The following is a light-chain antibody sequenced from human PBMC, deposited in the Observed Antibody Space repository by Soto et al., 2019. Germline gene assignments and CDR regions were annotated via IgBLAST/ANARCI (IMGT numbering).Light chain of an antibody. CDR2: YDS. CDR3: QVWDNSNVPRVV. J-gene: IGLJ2*01. V-gene: IGLV3-21*04. CDR1: NIGTKS. Sequence: SYELTQPPSVSVAPGETASITCGGNNIGTKSVHWYQQTPGQAPILVIYYDSDQPSGIPERFSGSNSGNTATLTISRVEAGDEADYYCQVWDNSNVPRVVFGGGTKLTVL.